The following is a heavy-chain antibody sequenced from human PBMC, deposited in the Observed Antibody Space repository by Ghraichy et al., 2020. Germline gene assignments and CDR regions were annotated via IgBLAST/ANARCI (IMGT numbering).Heavy chain of an antibody. J-gene: IGHJ5*02. CDR1: DGSVTSDY. Sequence: ETLSLTCTFSDGSVTSDYWSWIRQAPGKGLEWIGYIYYSGGTHYNPSLKSRVTISMHASRTQFSLKLTSVTADDTAVYYCARQTSGGFDPWGQGTLVTVSS. V-gene: IGHV4-59*08. CDR3: ARQTSGGFDP. CDR2: IYYSGGT. D-gene: IGHD3-10*01.